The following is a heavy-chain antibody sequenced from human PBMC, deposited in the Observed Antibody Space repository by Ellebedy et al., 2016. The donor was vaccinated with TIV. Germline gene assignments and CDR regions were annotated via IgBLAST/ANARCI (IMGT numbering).Heavy chain of an antibody. CDR3: ARWRDVIWVGDTPFAFDI. D-gene: IGHD1-26*01. Sequence: MPSETLSLTCTVSGGSISSYYWSWIRQPPGKGLEWIGEINHSGSTNYNPSLKSRVTISVDTSKNQFSLKLSSVTAADTAVYYCARWRDVIWVGDTPFAFDIWGQGTMVTVSS. CDR1: GGSISSYY. J-gene: IGHJ3*02. CDR2: INHSGST. V-gene: IGHV4-34*01.